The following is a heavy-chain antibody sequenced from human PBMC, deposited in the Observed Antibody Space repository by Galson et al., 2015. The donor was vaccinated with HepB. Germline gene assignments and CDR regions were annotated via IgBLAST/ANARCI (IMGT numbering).Heavy chain of an antibody. V-gene: IGHV3-7*05. D-gene: IGHD3-22*01. CDR1: GFTFTDYW. J-gene: IGHJ3*01. CDR3: ATDHRHDTPTY. Sequence: SLRLSCAASGFTFTDYWMTWVRRGPGKGLEWLANIKTDGTEEYYVDSVRGRFTISRDNAKNSLYLQLNSLRADDTAVYYCATDHRHDTPTYWGQGTMVTVSS. CDR2: IKTDGTEE.